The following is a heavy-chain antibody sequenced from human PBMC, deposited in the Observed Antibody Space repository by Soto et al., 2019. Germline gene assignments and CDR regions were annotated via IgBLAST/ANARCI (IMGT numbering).Heavy chain of an antibody. D-gene: IGHD3-9*01. V-gene: IGHV4-59*08. CDR3: ARHPLSGYDILTGYSPHFDY. Sequence: PSETLSLTCTVSGGSISSYYWSWIRQPPGKGLEWIGYIYYSGSTNYNPSLKSRVTISVDTSKNQFSLKLSSVTAADTAVYYCARHPLSGYDILTGYSPHFDYWGQGTLVTVSS. CDR1: GGSISSYY. CDR2: IYYSGST. J-gene: IGHJ4*02.